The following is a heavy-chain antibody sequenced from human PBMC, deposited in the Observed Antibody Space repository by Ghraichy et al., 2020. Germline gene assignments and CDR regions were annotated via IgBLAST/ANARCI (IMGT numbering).Heavy chain of an antibody. Sequence: GGSLRLSCAASGFSFSSYGMNWVRQAPGKGLEWLSYISSRDSATYYADSVKGRFTMSRDNAKNSLFLQMNSLRAEDTAVYYCAKDLSNNYGHDCWGQGTLVTVSS. CDR1: GFSFSSYG. CDR2: ISSRDSAT. V-gene: IGHV3-48*03. J-gene: IGHJ4*02. D-gene: IGHD3-16*01. CDR3: AKDLSNNYGHDC.